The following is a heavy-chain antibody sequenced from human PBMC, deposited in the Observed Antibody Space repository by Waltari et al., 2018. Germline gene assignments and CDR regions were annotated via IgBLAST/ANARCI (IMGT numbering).Heavy chain of an antibody. D-gene: IGHD3-3*01. CDR2: IKPSSGGT. CDR1: GYTFTGYY. V-gene: IGHV1-2*02. J-gene: IGHJ6*02. CDR3: ARGYLEWSALSYGMDV. Sequence: QVQLVQSGAEVKKPGASVKVSCKASGYTFTGYYMHWVRQAPGQGLEWRGWIKPSSGGTNDAQKVQGRVTMTRETSISTAYMELGRLRSDDTAVYYCARGYLEWSALSYGMDVWGQGTTVTVSS.